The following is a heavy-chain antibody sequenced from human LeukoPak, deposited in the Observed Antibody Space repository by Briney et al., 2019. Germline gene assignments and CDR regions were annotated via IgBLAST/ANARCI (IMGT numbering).Heavy chain of an antibody. CDR3: AKAWDSSGYYTIYYDFDY. V-gene: IGHV3-7*01. J-gene: IGHJ4*02. CDR1: GFTFSNYW. CDR2: INEDGGVL. Sequence: GGSLRLSCAASGFTFSNYWMTWVRQAPGKGLEWVANINEDGGVLHYMDSVKGRFTISRDSAKNSLYLQMNSLRAEDTAVYYCAKAWDSSGYYTIYYDFDYWGQGTLVTVSS. D-gene: IGHD3-22*01.